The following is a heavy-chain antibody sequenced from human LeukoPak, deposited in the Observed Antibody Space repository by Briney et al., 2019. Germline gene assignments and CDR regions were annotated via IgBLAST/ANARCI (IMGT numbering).Heavy chain of an antibody. J-gene: IGHJ4*02. V-gene: IGHV4-34*01. Sequence: PSETLSLTCAVYGGSFSGYYWSWIRQPPGKGLEWIGEINHSGSTNYNPSLKSRVTISVDTSKNQFFLKLSSVTAADTAVYYCARIPTVTFFDYWGQGTLVTVSS. CDR2: INHSGST. CDR1: GGSFSGYY. D-gene: IGHD4-17*01. CDR3: ARIPTVTFFDY.